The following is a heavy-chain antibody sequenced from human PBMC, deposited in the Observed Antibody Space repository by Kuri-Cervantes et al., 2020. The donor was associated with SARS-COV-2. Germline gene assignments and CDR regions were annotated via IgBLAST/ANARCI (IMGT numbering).Heavy chain of an antibody. CDR3: ARGPGAFFDY. Sequence: GESLKISCAASGFTFDDYAMHWVRQAPGKGLVWVSRINSDGSSTSYADSVKGRFTISRDNAKNTLYLQMNSLRAEDTAVYYCARGPGAFFDYWGQGTLVTVSS. J-gene: IGHJ4*02. CDR2: INSDGSST. V-gene: IGHV3-74*01. D-gene: IGHD7-27*01. CDR1: GFTFDDYA.